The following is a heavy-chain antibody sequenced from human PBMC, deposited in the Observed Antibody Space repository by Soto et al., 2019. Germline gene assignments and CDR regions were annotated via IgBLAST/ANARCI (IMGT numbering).Heavy chain of an antibody. CDR1: GGTFSSYA. Sequence: ASVKVSCKASGGTFSSYAISWVRQAPGQGLEWMGGIIPIFGTANYAQKFQGRVTITADESTSTAYMELSSLRSEDTAVYYCARALNYYDSSGYYYAYNFDYWGQGTLVTVSS. CDR2: IIPIFGTA. J-gene: IGHJ4*02. D-gene: IGHD3-22*01. V-gene: IGHV1-69*13. CDR3: ARALNYYDSSGYYYAYNFDY.